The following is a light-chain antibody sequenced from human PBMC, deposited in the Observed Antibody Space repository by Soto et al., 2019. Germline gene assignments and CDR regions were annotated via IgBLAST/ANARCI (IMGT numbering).Light chain of an antibody. CDR1: SSDVGNYNL. CDR3: CSAANGPCAVV. Sequence: QSALTQPASVSGSPGQSITISCTGTSSDVGNYNLVSWYQHHPGTAPKLMVYEVTKRPSGVSSRFSGSKSGNTASLTISGLLAEDEADYYCCSAANGPCAVVFGGGTKLTVL. J-gene: IGLJ2*01. CDR2: EVT. V-gene: IGLV2-23*02.